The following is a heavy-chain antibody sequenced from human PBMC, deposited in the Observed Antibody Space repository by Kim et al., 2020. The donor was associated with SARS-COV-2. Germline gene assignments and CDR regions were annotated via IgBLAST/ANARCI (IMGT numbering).Heavy chain of an antibody. CDR2: ST. V-gene: IGHV4-59*08. CDR3: ARRLVAGFPDY. Sequence: STNYNPSLKSRVTISIDTSKNQFSLKLSSVTAADTAVYCCARRLVAGFPDYWGQGTLVTVSS. D-gene: IGHD6-19*01. J-gene: IGHJ4*02.